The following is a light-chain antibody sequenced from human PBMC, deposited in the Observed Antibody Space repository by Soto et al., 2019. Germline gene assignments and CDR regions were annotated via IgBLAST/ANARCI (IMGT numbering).Light chain of an antibody. J-gene: IGLJ1*01. CDR1: SXGLGAYKY. V-gene: IGLV2-14*03. Sequence: QSALTQPASVSGSPGQSVTISCAGTSXGLGAYKYVSWYQQHPDKAPKLILYEVSRRPSGVSNRFSGSKSGNTASLTISGLLAEDEADYSCSSYTNTSTLVFGTGTKVTVL. CDR3: SSYTNTSTLV. CDR2: EVS.